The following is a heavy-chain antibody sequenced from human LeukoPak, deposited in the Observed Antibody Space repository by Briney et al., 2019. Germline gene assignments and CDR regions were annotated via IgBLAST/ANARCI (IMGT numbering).Heavy chain of an antibody. CDR1: GFTFSNYA. CDR3: ARKTPGTSVDV. Sequence: GSLRLSCAASGFTFSNYAMSWVRQPPGKGLEWIGTITNTGNTYTNPSLKSRVTISIDTSKTQISLKLTSVTAADTAVFYCARKTPGTSVDVWGQGTPVTVSS. CDR2: ITNTGNT. V-gene: IGHV4-38-2*01. D-gene: IGHD3-10*01. J-gene: IGHJ6*02.